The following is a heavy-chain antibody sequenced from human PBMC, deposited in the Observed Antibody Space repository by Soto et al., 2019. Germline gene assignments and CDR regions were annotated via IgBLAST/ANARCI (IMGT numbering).Heavy chain of an antibody. V-gene: IGHV4-39*01. J-gene: IGHJ4*02. CDR2: IYYSGST. CDR3: ARHATVTMFDY. CDR1: GVSISSSSYY. D-gene: IGHD4-17*01. Sequence: SETLSLTCTVSGVSISSSSYYWGWIRQPPGKGLEWIGSIYYSGSTYYNPSLKSRVTISVDTSKNQFSLKLSSVTAADTAVYYCARHATVTMFDYWGQGTLVTVSS.